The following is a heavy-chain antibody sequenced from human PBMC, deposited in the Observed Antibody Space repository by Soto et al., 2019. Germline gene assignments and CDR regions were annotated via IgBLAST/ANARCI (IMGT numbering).Heavy chain of an antibody. Sequence: VASVKVSCKASGGTFSSYAINWVRQAPGQGLEWMGGIIPLSGTANYAQKFQGRVTITADKSTSTAYMELSSPRSEDTAVYYCARAPGKYDFWSPYGMDVWGQGTTVTVSS. CDR3: ARAPGKYDFWSPYGMDV. CDR2: IIPLSGTA. CDR1: GGTFSSYA. V-gene: IGHV1-69*06. J-gene: IGHJ6*02. D-gene: IGHD3-3*01.